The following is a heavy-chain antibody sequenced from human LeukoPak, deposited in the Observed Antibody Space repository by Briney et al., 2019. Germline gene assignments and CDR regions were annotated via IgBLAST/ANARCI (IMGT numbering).Heavy chain of an antibody. D-gene: IGHD1-26*01. CDR1: GYTLSDYY. V-gene: IGHV1-2*02. Sequence: ASVKVSCKASGYTLSDYYIYWVRQAPGQGLEWLGWLNPHSGGTNSAQKFQGRVTMTRDTSISTAYMELSRLTSDDTAVYYCARHPYSGSYHFDYWGQGTLVTVSS. J-gene: IGHJ4*02. CDR3: ARHPYSGSYHFDY. CDR2: LNPHSGGT.